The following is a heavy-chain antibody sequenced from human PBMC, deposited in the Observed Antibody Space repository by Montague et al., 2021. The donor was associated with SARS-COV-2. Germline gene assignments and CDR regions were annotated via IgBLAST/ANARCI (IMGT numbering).Heavy chain of an antibody. Sequence: SETLSLTCTGYGYSGGGGHKRRWEEHTPGKELLGIGGCCHRGGTNYNTSLKSRVTISVDTSKNHFSLKLSSVTAADTAVYYCAVNSNYYYYYCMDVWGQGTPVIVSS. CDR2: CCHRGGT. D-gene: IGHD4-11*01. CDR1: GYSGGGGHK. J-gene: IGHJ6*02. V-gene: IGHV4-38-2*02. CDR3: AVNSNYYYYYCMDV.